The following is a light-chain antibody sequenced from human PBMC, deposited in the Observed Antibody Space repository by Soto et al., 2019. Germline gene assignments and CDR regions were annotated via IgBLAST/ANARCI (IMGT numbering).Light chain of an antibody. Sequence: QSALPQPASVSGSPGQSITISCSGTSADIGTYNLVSWYQQHPGKAPKLMIYEGSRRPSGVSDRFSGSKSGNTASLRISGLQAEDEGDYYCYSYAGRNIWVFGGGTKVTVL. CDR2: EGS. CDR3: YSYAGRNIWV. J-gene: IGLJ3*02. CDR1: SADIGTYNL. V-gene: IGLV2-23*01.